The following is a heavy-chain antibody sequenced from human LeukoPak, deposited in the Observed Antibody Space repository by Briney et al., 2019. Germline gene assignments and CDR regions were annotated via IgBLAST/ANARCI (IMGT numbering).Heavy chain of an antibody. V-gene: IGHV4-39*07. D-gene: IGHD2-21*02. J-gene: IGHJ4*02. Sequence: PSETLSLTCTVSGGSISSSSYYWGWIRQPPGKGLEWIGSIYYSGSTYYNPSLKSRVTISVDTSKNQFSLKLSSVTAADTAVYYCARTPARIVVVTAFDYWGQGTLVTVSS. CDR1: GGSISSSSYY. CDR2: IYYSGST. CDR3: ARTPARIVVVTAFDY.